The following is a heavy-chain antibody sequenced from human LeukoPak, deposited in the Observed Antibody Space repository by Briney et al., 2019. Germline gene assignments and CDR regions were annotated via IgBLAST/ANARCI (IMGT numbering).Heavy chain of an antibody. D-gene: IGHD3-9*01. CDR2: INPNSGGT. CDR3: ARDSAYYDILTGPDY. CDR1: GYTFTGYY. Sequence: ASVKVSCKASGYTFTGYYMHWVRQAPGQGLEWMGWINPNSGGTNYAQKFQGRVTMTRDTSISTAYMELSRLRSDDTAVYYCARDSAYYDILTGPDYWGQGTLVTVSS. J-gene: IGHJ4*02. V-gene: IGHV1-2*02.